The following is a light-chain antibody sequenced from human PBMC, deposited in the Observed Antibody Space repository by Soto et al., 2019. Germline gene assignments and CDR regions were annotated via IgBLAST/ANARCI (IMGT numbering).Light chain of an antibody. V-gene: IGLV2-14*01. CDR2: EVS. CDR1: SSDVGGYNY. CDR3: SSYTGSSTLV. J-gene: IGLJ3*02. Sequence: QSVLTQPASVSGSPGQSITISCTGTSSDVGGYNYVSWYQQHPGKAPKLMIYEVSNRPSGVSNRFSGSKSGNTASLTISGLHADDEADYYCSSYTGSSTLVFGGGTKLTVL.